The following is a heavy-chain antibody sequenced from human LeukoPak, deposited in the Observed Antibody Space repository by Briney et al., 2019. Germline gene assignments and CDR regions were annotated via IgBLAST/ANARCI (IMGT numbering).Heavy chain of an antibody. D-gene: IGHD3-3*01. V-gene: IGHV4-59*01. CDR2: IYYSGST. CDR1: GGSISSYY. J-gene: IGHJ6*02. Sequence: PSETLSLTCTVSGGSISSYYWSWSRQPPGKGLEWIGYIYYSGSTSYNPSLKSRVTISVDTSKNQFSLKLSSVTAADTAVYYCARARFSDDFWSGYSYYYYGMDVWGQGTTVTVSS. CDR3: ARARFSDDFWSGYSYYYYGMDV.